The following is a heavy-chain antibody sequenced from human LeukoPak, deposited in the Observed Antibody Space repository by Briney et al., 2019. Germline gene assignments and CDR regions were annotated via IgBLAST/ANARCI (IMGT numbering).Heavy chain of an antibody. D-gene: IGHD5-24*01. CDR3: ARATDGDSFDY. CDR1: GGTFSSYA. J-gene: IGHJ4*02. V-gene: IGHV1-69*04. Sequence: GASVKVSCKASGGTFSSYAISWVRQAPGQGLEWVGRIIPIFGIANYAQKFQGRVTITADKSTSTAYMELSSLRSEDTAVYYCARATDGDSFDYWGQGTLVTASS. CDR2: IIPIFGIA.